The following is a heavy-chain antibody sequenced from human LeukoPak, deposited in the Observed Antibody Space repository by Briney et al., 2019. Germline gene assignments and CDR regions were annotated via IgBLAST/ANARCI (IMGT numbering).Heavy chain of an antibody. Sequence: GGSLRLSCAASGFTFSSYSMNWVRQAPGKGLEWGSSISSSSSYIYYADSVKGRFTISTDNAKNSLYLQMNSLRAEDTAVYYCATLTGTEIDYWGQGTLVTVSS. V-gene: IGHV3-21*01. D-gene: IGHD1-1*01. CDR3: ATLTGTEIDY. J-gene: IGHJ4*02. CDR2: ISSSSSYI. CDR1: GFTFSSYS.